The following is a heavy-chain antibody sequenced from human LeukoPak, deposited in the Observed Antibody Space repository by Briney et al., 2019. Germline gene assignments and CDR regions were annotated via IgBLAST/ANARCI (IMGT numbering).Heavy chain of an antibody. V-gene: IGHV3-74*01. D-gene: IGHD6-19*01. Sequence: GGSLRLSCAASGFTFSSHWMHWVRQVPGEGLVWVSSIDSDGSTTNYADSVKGRCTISRDNAKNTLYLQMNSLRTEDTAVYYCARRWAVAAVDYWGQGTLVTVSS. J-gene: IGHJ4*02. CDR2: IDSDGSTT. CDR3: ARRWAVAAVDY. CDR1: GFTFSSHW.